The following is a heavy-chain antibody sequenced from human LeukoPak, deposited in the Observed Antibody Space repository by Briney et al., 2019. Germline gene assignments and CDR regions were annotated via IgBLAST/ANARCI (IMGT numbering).Heavy chain of an antibody. Sequence: PSQTLSLTCTVSGGSISSGYYWGWIRQPPGKGLEWIGSIYHSGSIYYNPSLKSRGTISVDMSRNQFSLKLRSVTAADTAVYYCAKDLGYGSGSYPNMDIWGQGTMVTVSS. CDR3: AKDLGYGSGSYPNMDI. CDR1: GGSISSGYY. J-gene: IGHJ3*02. V-gene: IGHV4-38-2*02. D-gene: IGHD3-10*01. CDR2: IYHSGSI.